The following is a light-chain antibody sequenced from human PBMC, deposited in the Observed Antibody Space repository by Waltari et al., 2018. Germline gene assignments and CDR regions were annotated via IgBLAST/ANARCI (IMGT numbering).Light chain of an antibody. J-gene: IGKJ4*01. CDR2: AAS. Sequence: DIQMTQSPSSLSASVGDRVTITCRASQSIISSLNWYQQKPGKASKLLIYAASNLQTGVPSRFSSSGSGTDFTLTITSLQHEDFATYYCQQSYSTPVFGGGTKVEIK. CDR3: QQSYSTPV. V-gene: IGKV1-39*01. CDR1: QSIISS.